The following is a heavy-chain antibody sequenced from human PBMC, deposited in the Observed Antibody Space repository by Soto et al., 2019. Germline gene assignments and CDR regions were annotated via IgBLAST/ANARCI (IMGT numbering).Heavy chain of an antibody. CDR1: GFTFTRYA. J-gene: IGHJ3*02. D-gene: IGHD3-10*01. Sequence: QVQLVESGGGVVQPGGSLRLSCAASGFTFTRYAIHWVRQAPGKGLEWVAAISYDGGVQYYADSVVGRFTISRDNSRETVDLQMNSLRPEDTSVFCCAREEGRRVGDEPCDIWGQGTVVTVSS. CDR3: AREEGRRVGDEPCDI. CDR2: ISYDGGVQ. V-gene: IGHV3-30-3*01.